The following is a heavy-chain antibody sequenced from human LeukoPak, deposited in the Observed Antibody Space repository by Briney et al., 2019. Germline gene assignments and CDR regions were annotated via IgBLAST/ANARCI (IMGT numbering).Heavy chain of an antibody. CDR3: ARDDDTSSHYSLFEY. CDR1: GFTFSSYG. V-gene: IGHV3-30*03. J-gene: IGHJ4*02. Sequence: GRSLRLSCAASGFTFSSYGMHWIRQAPGKGLEWVAVISYDGSNKYYADSVKGRFTISRDNSKNTLYLQMNSLRAEDTAVYYCARDDDTSSHYSLFEYWGQGTRVTVSS. CDR2: ISYDGSNK. D-gene: IGHD3-22*01.